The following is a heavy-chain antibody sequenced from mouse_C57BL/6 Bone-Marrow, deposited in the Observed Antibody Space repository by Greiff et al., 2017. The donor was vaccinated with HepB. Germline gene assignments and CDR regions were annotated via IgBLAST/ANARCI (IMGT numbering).Heavy chain of an antibody. J-gene: IGHJ3*01. Sequence: EVQLQQSGPELVKPGASVKISCKASGYTFTDYYMNWVKQSHGKSLEWIGDINPNNGGTSYNQKFKGKATLTVDKSSSTAYMELRSLTSEDSAVYYCARRIYYYGSSGYWGQGTLVTVSA. CDR2: INPNNGGT. CDR1: GYTFTDYY. D-gene: IGHD1-1*01. V-gene: IGHV1-26*01. CDR3: ARRIYYYGSSGY.